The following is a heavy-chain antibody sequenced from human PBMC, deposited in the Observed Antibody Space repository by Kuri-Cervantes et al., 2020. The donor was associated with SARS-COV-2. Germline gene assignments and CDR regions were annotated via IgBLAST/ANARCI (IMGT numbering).Heavy chain of an antibody. V-gene: IGHV4-39*01. Sequence: GSLRLFCTVSGGSISSSSYYWGWIRQPPGKGLEWIGSIYYSGSTYYNPSLKSRVTISVDTSKNQFSLKLCSVTAADTAVYYCATVVGATNFDPWGQGTLVTVSS. D-gene: IGHD1-26*01. CDR1: GGSISSSSYY. CDR2: IYYSGST. CDR3: ATVVGATNFDP. J-gene: IGHJ5*02.